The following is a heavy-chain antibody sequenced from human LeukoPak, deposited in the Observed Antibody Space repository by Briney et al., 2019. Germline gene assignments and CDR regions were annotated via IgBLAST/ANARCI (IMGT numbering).Heavy chain of an antibody. CDR3: ASALITMVRGVFDY. D-gene: IGHD3-10*01. V-gene: IGHV3-7*01. CDR2: INQDGSEK. Sequence: PGGSLRLSCAASGFTFSSYWMSWVRQAPGKGLEWVANINQDGSEKYYVDSVKGRFTISRDNAKNSLYLQMNSLRAEDTAVYYCASALITMVRGVFDYWGRGTLVTVSS. J-gene: IGHJ4*02. CDR1: GFTFSSYW.